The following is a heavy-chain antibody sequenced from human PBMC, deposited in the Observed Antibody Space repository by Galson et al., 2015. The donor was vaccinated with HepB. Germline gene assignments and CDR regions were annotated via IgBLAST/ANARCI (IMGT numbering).Heavy chain of an antibody. CDR1: GDSVASNSAA. D-gene: IGHD3-9*01. J-gene: IGHJ4*02. CDR3: ARGSQYYDILGAVYKIEGGFDH. CDR2: TYYRSKWNN. Sequence: CAISGDSVASNSAAWNWIRQSPSRGLEWLGRTYYRSKWNNDYAVSLKSRISINPDTSKNQFSLQLSSLSPEDTAVYYCARGSQYYDILGAVYKIEGGFDHWGQGTLVTVSS. V-gene: IGHV6-1*01.